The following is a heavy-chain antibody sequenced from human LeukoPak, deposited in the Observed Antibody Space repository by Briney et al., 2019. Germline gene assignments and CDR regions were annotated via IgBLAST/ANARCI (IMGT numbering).Heavy chain of an antibody. CDR3: ARDLYSSSWYKDEFDY. CDR1: GGSISSYY. Sequence: SETLSLTCTVSGGSISSYYWSWIRQPPGKGLEWIGYIYYSGSTNYNPSLKSRVTISVDTSKNQFSLKLSSVTAADTAVYYCARDLYSSSWYKDEFDYWGQGTLVTVSS. V-gene: IGHV4-59*01. D-gene: IGHD6-13*01. CDR2: IYYSGST. J-gene: IGHJ4*02.